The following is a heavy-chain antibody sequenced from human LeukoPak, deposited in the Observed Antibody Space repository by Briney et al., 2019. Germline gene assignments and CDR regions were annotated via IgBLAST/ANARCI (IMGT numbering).Heavy chain of an antibody. D-gene: IGHD3-10*01. Sequence: PGRSLRLSCAASGFTFSSYAMNWVRQAPGKGLEWVSTISGSGGSTNYADSVKGRFTISRDNSKNTLYLQMNSLRVEDTAVYYCAKSNYHGSESYYNWFDCWGQGTLVTVSS. CDR3: AKSNYHGSESYYNWFDC. V-gene: IGHV3-23*01. CDR1: GFTFSSYA. CDR2: ISGSGGST. J-gene: IGHJ5*01.